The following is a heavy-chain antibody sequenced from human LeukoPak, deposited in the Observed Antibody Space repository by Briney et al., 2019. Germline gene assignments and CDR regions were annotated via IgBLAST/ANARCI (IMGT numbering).Heavy chain of an antibody. V-gene: IGHV3-7*03. J-gene: IGHJ6*02. CDR1: GFTFSSYW. D-gene: IGHD3-22*01. Sequence: GGSLRLSCAASGFTFSSYWMSWVRQAPGKGLEWVANIKQDGSEKYYVDSVKGRFTISRDNAKNSLYLQMNSLRAEDTAVYYCASGPSSGYYFFGMDVWGQGTTVTVSS. CDR2: IKQDGSEK. CDR3: ASGPSSGYYFFGMDV.